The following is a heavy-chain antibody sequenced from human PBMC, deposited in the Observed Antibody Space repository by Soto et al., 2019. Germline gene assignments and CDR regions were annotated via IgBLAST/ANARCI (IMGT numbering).Heavy chain of an antibody. CDR3: AATTSIAIVLRD. J-gene: IGHJ4*02. D-gene: IGHD6-6*01. V-gene: IGHV1-18*01. Sequence: QLQLVQSGSEVKKPGASVKVSCKTSGLTFTKYGFTWVRQAPGKGLEWMGWSSALNGFTNYAQDFQDRVTLTTDSSTSTAYMELSGLRSDDTAFYYCAATTSIAIVLRDWGQGTLVSVAS. CDR2: SSALNGFT. CDR1: GLTFTKYG.